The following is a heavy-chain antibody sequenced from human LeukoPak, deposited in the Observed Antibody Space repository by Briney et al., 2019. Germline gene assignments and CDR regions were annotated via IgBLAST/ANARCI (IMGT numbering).Heavy chain of an antibody. V-gene: IGHV1-24*01. J-gene: IGHJ4*02. D-gene: IGHD5-12*01. Sequence: ASVKVSCTVSGYTLTELSMHWVRQAPGKGLEWMGGFDPEDGETIYAQKFQGRVTMTEDTSTDTAYMELSSLRSEDTAVYYCATESGYSGYDDLDYWGQGTLVTVSS. CDR1: GYTLTELS. CDR3: ATESGYSGYDDLDY. CDR2: FDPEDGET.